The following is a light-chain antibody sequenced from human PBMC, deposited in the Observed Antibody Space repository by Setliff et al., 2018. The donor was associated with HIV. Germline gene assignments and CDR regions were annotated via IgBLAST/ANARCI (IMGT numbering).Light chain of an antibody. Sequence: QSALTQPAYVSGSPGQSITISCTGTSSDIGRYNLVSWYQQYPGKAPKLMIYQATKRPSGVSNRFSVSKSGNTASLTISGLQAEDEADYYCCSNTGSNTYVFGSGTKVTVL. V-gene: IGLV2-23*01. CDR2: QAT. J-gene: IGLJ1*01. CDR3: CSNTGSNTYV. CDR1: SSDIGRYNL.